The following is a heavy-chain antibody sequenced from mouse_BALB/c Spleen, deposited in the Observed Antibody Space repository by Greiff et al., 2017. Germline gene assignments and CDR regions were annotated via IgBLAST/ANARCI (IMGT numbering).Heavy chain of an antibody. CDR2: IDPANGNT. V-gene: IGHV14-3*02. J-gene: IGHJ4*01. Sequence: VQLQQSGAELVKPGASVKLSCTASGFNIKDTYMHWVKQRPEQGLEWIGRIDPANGNTKYDPKFQGKATITADTSSNTAYLQLSSLTSEDTAVYYCARAPYDYGLYYYAMDYWGQGTSVTVSS. CDR3: ARAPYDYGLYYYAMDY. D-gene: IGHD2-4*01. CDR1: GFNIKDTY.